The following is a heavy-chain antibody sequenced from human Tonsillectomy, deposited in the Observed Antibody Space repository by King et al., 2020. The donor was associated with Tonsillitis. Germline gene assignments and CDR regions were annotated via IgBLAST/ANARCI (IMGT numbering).Heavy chain of an antibody. Sequence: VQLVESGGGLVQPGGSLRLSCAASGFTFSSYVMSWVRQAPGKGLEWVSGIGDSGGGTYYADSVEGRFTISRDNSKNTLYLQMNNLRAEDTAVYYCAKGRYYGSGSYYNPFDYWSQGTLVTVSS. CDR3: AKGRYYGSGSYYNPFDY. CDR2: IGDSGGGT. J-gene: IGHJ4*02. D-gene: IGHD3-10*01. V-gene: IGHV3-23*04. CDR1: GFTFSSYV.